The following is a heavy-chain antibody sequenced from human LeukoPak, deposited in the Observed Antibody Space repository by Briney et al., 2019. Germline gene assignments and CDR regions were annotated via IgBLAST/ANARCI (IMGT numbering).Heavy chain of an antibody. V-gene: IGHV4-59*01. J-gene: IGHJ4*02. D-gene: IGHD2-2*01. Sequence: PSETLSLTCTVFGGSISSYYWSWIRQPPGKGLEWIGYIYYSGSTNYNPSLKSRVTISVDTSKNQFSLKLSSVTAADTAVYYCASSMGVVPAANYYFDYWGQGTLVTVSS. CDR1: GGSISSYY. CDR2: IYYSGST. CDR3: ASSMGVVPAANYYFDY.